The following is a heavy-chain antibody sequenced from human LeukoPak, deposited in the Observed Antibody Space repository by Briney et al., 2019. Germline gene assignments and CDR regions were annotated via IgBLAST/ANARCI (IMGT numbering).Heavy chain of an antibody. D-gene: IGHD6-13*01. CDR1: GYSISSGYY. CDR3: ARGLSSSSWYY. V-gene: IGHV4-38-2*02. J-gene: IGHJ4*02. CDR2: IYHSGST. Sequence: SETLSLTCTVSGYSISSGYYWGWIRQPPGKGLEWIGSIYHSGSTYYNPSLKSRVTISVDTSKNQFSLRLRSVTAADTAVYYCARGLSSSSWYYWGQGTLVTVSS.